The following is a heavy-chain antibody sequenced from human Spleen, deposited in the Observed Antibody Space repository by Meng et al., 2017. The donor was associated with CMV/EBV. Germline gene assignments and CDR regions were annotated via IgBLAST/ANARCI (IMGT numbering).Heavy chain of an antibody. Sequence: SETLSLTCTVSGASISSNYWSWSRRPPGKGLEYIGSISYTGYIEYNPSLKGRVTISLDTSKNHFSLKLTSVTAADTAMYYCARDVGGPAAKFDYWGQGTLVTVSS. J-gene: IGHJ4*02. D-gene: IGHD2-2*01. CDR1: GASISSNY. V-gene: IGHV4-59*01. CDR2: ISYTGYI. CDR3: ARDVGGPAAKFDY.